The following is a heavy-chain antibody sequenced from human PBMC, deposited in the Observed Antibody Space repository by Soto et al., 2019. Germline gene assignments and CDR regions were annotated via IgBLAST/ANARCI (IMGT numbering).Heavy chain of an antibody. Sequence: LPLTCTVSGVSINSNNDYWTWILQPPGKGLTWIASLYSDGGTYYSPSLKSRVTISADTSKNQFSLKLKSVTAADTAVSYCAKVVVAATRHSDFDSRGQGTLVTVSS. CDR1: GVSINSNNDY. V-gene: IGHV4-39*01. D-gene: IGHD2-15*01. CDR3: AKVVVAATRHSDFDS. CDR2: LYSDGGT. J-gene: IGHJ4*02.